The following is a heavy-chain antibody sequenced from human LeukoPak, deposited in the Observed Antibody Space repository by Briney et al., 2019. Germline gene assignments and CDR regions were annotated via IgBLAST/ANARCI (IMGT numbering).Heavy chain of an antibody. D-gene: IGHD3-10*01. V-gene: IGHV3-53*01. CDR2: IYCDETT. J-gene: IGHJ6*04. CDR1: GFSVSSNY. Sequence: PGGSLRLSCAASGFSVSSNYMSWVRQAPGKGLEWVALIYCDETTYYEDSVKGRFTISRDNSKSPLFLQMNSLRAEYTAVYYSGRDLPGGGDVWGKGTTVTVSS. CDR3: GRDLPGGGDV.